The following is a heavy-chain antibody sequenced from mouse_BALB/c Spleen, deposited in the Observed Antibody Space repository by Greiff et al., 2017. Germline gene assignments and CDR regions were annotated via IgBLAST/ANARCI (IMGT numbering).Heavy chain of an antibody. J-gene: IGHJ3*01. D-gene: IGHD1-1*01. CDR3: ARGGSSSWFAY. CDR2: INPYNGDT. Sequence: VQLQQSGPELVKPGASVKISCKASGYSFTGYFMNWVMQSHGKSLEWIGRINPYNGDTFYNQKFKGKATLTVDKSSSTAHMELRSLASEDSAVYYCARGGSSSWFAYWGQGTLVTVSA. V-gene: IGHV1-20*02. CDR1: GYSFTGYF.